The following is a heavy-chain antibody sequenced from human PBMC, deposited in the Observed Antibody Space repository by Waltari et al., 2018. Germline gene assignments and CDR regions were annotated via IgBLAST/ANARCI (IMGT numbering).Heavy chain of an antibody. CDR3: ASPAGRYSRSPFFDY. CDR2: INHDGNT. D-gene: IGHD6-6*01. V-gene: IGHV4-34*01. J-gene: IGHJ4*02. CDR1: GGSFSGDF. Sequence: QVQLQQWGTRVLKPSETLSLTCAVHGGSFSGDFWAWIRQPPGKGLGWIGEINHDGNTNYNPSLKSRVSISADMSKNQFSLKVTSVTAADTAVYYCASPAGRYSRSPFFDYWGQGTLVTVSS.